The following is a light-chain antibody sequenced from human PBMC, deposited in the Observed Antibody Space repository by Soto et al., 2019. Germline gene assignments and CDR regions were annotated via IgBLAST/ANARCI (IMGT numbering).Light chain of an antibody. CDR2: GAS. V-gene: IGKV3-15*01. J-gene: IGKJ1*01. Sequence: IVVTQSPATLSVSPGERATLSCRTSQSVSSHVAWYQQKPGQAPRPLIHGASTRATAIPARFSGSGSGTEFTLTIISLQSEDLAVYHCQQYNNWPGWTFGQGTKVDIK. CDR1: QSVSSH. CDR3: QQYNNWPGWT.